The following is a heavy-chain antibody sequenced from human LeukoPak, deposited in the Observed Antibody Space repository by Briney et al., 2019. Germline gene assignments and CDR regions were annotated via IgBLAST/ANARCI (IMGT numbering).Heavy chain of an antibody. D-gene: IGHD4-11*01. CDR3: ARVGWDYNEYYYGMDV. V-gene: IGHV3-48*03. J-gene: IGHJ6*02. CDR1: GFTFSSYE. CDR2: ISRSGSTI. Sequence: QPGESLRLSCAPSGFTFSSYEMNWVRPPPAKGLPWVSYISRSGSTIYYADSVKGRFTISRDNAKNSLYLQMNSLRAEDTAVYYCARVGWDYNEYYYGMDVWGQGTTVTVSS.